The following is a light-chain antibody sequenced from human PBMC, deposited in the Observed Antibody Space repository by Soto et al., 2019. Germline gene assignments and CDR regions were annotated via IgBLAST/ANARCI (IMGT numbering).Light chain of an antibody. Sequence: QSVLTQPASVSGSPGQSITISCTGTSSDVGGYNYVSWYQQHPGKATKLMIYDVSNRPSGVSNRFSGSKSGNTASLTISRLQAEDEADYYCSSYTSSSTLFGTGTKVTVL. CDR3: SSYTSSSTL. V-gene: IGLV2-14*01. CDR2: DVS. J-gene: IGLJ1*01. CDR1: SSDVGGYNY.